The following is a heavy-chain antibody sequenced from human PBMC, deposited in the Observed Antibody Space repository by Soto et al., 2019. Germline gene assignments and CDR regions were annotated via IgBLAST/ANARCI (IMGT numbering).Heavy chain of an antibody. Sequence: ASVKVSCKASGYTFTNYYIHWVRQAPGQGLEWIGWINPLTGDTTYAQNFQDRVTMTTDTSIGTAYMELSRLRSDDTAVFYCGRDLIYDVLTGLYYYFGMDVWGQGTTVTVSS. CDR3: GRDLIYDVLTGLYYYFGMDV. D-gene: IGHD3-9*01. J-gene: IGHJ6*02. CDR1: GYTFTNYY. V-gene: IGHV1-2*02. CDR2: INPLTGDT.